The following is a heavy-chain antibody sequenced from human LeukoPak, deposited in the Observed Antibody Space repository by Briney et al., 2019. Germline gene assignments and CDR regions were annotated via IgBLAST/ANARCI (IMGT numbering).Heavy chain of an antibody. CDR3: ARRGWGNHYFDY. D-gene: IGHD2-8*02. J-gene: IGHJ4*02. CDR2: IYYSGST. Sequence: SETLFLTCTVSGGFISSYYWSWIRQPPGKGLEWVGYIYYSGSTNYSPSLKSRVTISVDTSKNQFSLKLSSVTAADTAVYYCARRGWGNHYFDYWGQGTLVTVSS. V-gene: IGHV4-59*01. CDR1: GGFISSYY.